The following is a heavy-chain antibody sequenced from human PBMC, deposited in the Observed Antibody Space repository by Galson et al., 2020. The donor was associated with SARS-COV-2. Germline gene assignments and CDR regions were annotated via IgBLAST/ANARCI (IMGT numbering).Heavy chain of an antibody. D-gene: IGHD2-21*02. J-gene: IGHJ4*02. CDR1: GGSIRSSSYY. CDR2: IYYSGRT. Sequence: TVSLTGTVSGGSIRSSSYYWGWIRQPPGKGREGIGSIYYSGRTYYNPSLKSQVTISVDTSKNQFSLKLSSVTAADTAVYYCARSLAYCGGDCYSVFDYWGQGTLVTVSS. V-gene: IGHV4-39*01. CDR3: ARSLAYCGGDCYSVFDY.